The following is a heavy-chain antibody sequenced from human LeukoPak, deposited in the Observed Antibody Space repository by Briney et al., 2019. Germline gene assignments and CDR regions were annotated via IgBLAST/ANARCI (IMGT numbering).Heavy chain of an antibody. CDR3: GRVLTTFGVVTRGMDV. V-gene: IGHV1-18*01. CDR2: ISTSNGNT. CDR1: GYTFTSYG. Sequence: ASVKVSCKASGYTFTSYGISWVRQAPGQGLEWMGWISTSNGNTHYAQNLQGRVTMTTDTPTSTAYMELRSLRSDDTAVYYCGRVLTTFGVVTRGMDVWGQGTTVTVSS. D-gene: IGHD3-3*01. J-gene: IGHJ6*02.